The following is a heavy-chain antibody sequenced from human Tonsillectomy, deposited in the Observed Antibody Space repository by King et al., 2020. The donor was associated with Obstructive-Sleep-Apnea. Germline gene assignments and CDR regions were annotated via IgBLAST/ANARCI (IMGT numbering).Heavy chain of an antibody. J-gene: IGHJ6*02. CDR1: GGSISSGGYS. D-gene: IGHD2-21*02. Sequence: QLQESGPGLVKPSQTLSLTCAVSGGSISSGGYSWSWIRQPPGKELEWSGYIYYSGSTFYNPSLKSRVSLSIDTSKNQFSLKLSSVTAADTAVYYCARDGGGDGYFGMDVWGQGTTVIVSS. V-gene: IGHV4-30-4*07. CDR2: IYYSGST. CDR3: ARDGGGDGYFGMDV.